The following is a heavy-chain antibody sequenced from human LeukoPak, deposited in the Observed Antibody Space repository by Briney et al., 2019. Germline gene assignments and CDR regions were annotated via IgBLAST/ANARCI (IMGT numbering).Heavy chain of an antibody. CDR3: ARQYYYESSGFWY. D-gene: IGHD3-22*01. V-gene: IGHV4-59*01. Sequence: SETLSLTCIVSGGSISSYYWSWIRQPPGKGLEWIGYIYHTGSTKYNPSLKSRVTISVDTSKNQFSLKLSSVTAADTAVYYCARQYYYESSGFWYWGQGTLVIVSS. CDR2: IYHTGST. CDR1: GGSISSYY. J-gene: IGHJ4*02.